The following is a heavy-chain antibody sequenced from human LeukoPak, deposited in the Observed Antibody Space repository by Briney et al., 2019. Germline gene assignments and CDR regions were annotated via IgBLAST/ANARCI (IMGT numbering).Heavy chain of an antibody. CDR1: GGSISSYY. CDR2: IYTSGST. J-gene: IGHJ4*02. CDR3: TRGQWLTVFDF. Sequence: SETLSLTCTVAGGSISSYYWSWIRQPAGKGLEWIGRIYTSGSTNYNPSLKSRVTISGDTSKNHFSLKLSSVTAADTAVYYCTRGQWLTVFDFWGQGTLVTVSS. D-gene: IGHD3-22*01. V-gene: IGHV4-4*07.